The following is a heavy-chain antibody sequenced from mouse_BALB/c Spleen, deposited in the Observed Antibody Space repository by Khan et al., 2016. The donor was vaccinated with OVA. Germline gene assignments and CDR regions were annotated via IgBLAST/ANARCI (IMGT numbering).Heavy chain of an antibody. Sequence: QIQLVQSGPEMNKPGETVKISCKASGYTFTNHGMNWVRQAPGKGLKWMGWINTNSGEPIYAEEFKGRFDFSLDTSATTAYLKINNLKNEDTATYFCARREWSYYVMEDWGQGTSLTVSS. V-gene: IGHV9-3*02. CDR1: GYTFTNHG. D-gene: IGHD1-1*02. CDR3: ARREWSYYVMED. J-gene: IGHJ4*01. CDR2: INTNSGEP.